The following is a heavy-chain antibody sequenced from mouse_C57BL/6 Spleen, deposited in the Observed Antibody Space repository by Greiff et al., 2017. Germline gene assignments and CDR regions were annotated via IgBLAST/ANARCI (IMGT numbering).Heavy chain of an antibody. D-gene: IGHD6-1*01. Sequence: LVESGAELAKPGASVKLSCKASGYTFTSYWMHWVKQRPGQGLEWIGYINPSSGYTKYNQKFKDKATLTADKSSSTAYMQLSSLTYEDSAVYYCARYPSGPYYAMDYWGQGTSVTVSS. CDR1: GYTFTSYW. CDR3: ARYPSGPYYAMDY. CDR2: INPSSGYT. V-gene: IGHV1-7*01. J-gene: IGHJ4*01.